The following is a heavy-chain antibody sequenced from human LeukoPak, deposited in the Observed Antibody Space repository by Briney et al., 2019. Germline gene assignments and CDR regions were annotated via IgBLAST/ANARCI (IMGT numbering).Heavy chain of an antibody. CDR3: ARVDYYYGMDV. Sequence: GGSLRLSCAASGFTFSSYAMSWVRQAPGKGLEWVSAISGSGGSTYYANSVKGRFTISRDNSKNTLYLQMGSLRAEDMAVYYCARVDYYYGMDVWGQGTTVTVSS. CDR1: GFTFSSYA. CDR2: ISGSGGST. J-gene: IGHJ6*02. V-gene: IGHV3-64*01.